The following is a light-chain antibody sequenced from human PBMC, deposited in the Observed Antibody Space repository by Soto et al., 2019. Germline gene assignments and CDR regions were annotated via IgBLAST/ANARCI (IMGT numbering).Light chain of an antibody. CDR2: NAL. CDR1: QSFSSR. CDR3: QQCNTYPGA. Sequence: TQSASTLSGSVGERATLSWGASQSFSSRLAWYQQKPGKAPRLLIYNALTLKSGVPARFSGSGSGTEFTLTISSLQPDDFAFYYCQQCNTYPGAFGQGTKVDIK. V-gene: IGKV1-5*03. J-gene: IGKJ1*01.